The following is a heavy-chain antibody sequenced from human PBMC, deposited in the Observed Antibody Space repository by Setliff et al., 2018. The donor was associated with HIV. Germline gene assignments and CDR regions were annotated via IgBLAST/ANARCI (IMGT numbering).Heavy chain of an antibody. V-gene: IGHV1-18*01. Sequence: ASVKVSCKASGYPFSNFGVSWVRQAPGQGLEWMAWINVYSGDTNFAQKFQGRVTMTIDTSTRTAYLEVSSLRSDDTAVYYCARDLFTVPSREGYDYWGQGTLVTVSS. CDR3: ARDLFTVPSREGYDY. D-gene: IGHD1-26*01. CDR1: GYPFSNFG. J-gene: IGHJ4*02. CDR2: INVYSGDT.